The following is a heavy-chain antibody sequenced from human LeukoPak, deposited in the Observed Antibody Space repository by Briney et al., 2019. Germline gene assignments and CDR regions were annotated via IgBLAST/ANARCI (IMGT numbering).Heavy chain of an antibody. J-gene: IGHJ2*01. CDR1: GGSISSGGYS. Sequence: SETLSLTCAVSGGSISSGGYSWSWIRQPPGKGLEWIGYIYHSGSTYYNPSLKSRVTISVDRSKNQFSLKLSSVTAADTAVYYCARDVAGSHYYDSSGSKPGWYFDLWGRGTLVTVSS. CDR2: IYHSGST. D-gene: IGHD3-22*01. V-gene: IGHV4-30-2*01. CDR3: ARDVAGSHYYDSSGSKPGWYFDL.